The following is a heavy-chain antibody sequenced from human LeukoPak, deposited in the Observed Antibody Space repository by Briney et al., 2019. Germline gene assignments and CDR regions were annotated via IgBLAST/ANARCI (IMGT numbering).Heavy chain of an antibody. CDR3: ARDEGTSGYDLLDY. J-gene: IGHJ4*01. D-gene: IGHD5-12*01. CDR1: GFTFSNYW. CDR2: INQNGREV. Sequence: QPGGSLRLSCAASGFTFSNYWLNWVRQAPGKGLEWVATINQNGREVHYVDSVRGRFTISRDNARDSLYLQMNSLRAEDTAVYYCARDEGTSGYDLLDYWGQGTLVTVSS. V-gene: IGHV3-7*01.